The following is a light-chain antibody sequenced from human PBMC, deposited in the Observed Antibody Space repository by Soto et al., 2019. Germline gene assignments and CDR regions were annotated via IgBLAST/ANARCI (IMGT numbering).Light chain of an antibody. V-gene: IGKV1-9*01. J-gene: IGKJ1*01. Sequence: DIQLTQSPSFLSASVGDRVTITCRASQGISRYLAWYQQKPGKAPKVLIYAASTLQSGVPSRFSGSGSGTEFPLAISSLHPEDFATYYCPQLNSYPRSFGQGTKVEIK. CDR2: AAS. CDR3: PQLNSYPRS. CDR1: QGISRY.